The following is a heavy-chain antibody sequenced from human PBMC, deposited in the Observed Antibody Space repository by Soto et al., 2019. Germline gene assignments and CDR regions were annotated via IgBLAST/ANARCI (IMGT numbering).Heavy chain of an antibody. CDR3: ATGLERWLQYGNHDAFDI. J-gene: IGHJ3*02. D-gene: IGHD3-3*01. V-gene: IGHV1-24*01. CDR2: FDPEDGET. CDR1: GYTLTELS. Sequence: ASVKVSCKVSGYTLTELSMHWVRQAPGKGLEWMGGFDPEDGETIYAQKFQGRVTMTEDTSTDTAYMELSSLRSEDTAVYYCATGLERWLQYGNHDAFDIGGQGTMVT.